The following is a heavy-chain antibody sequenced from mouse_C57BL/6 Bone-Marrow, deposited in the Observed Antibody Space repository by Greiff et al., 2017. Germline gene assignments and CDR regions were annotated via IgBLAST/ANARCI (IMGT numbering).Heavy chain of an antibody. V-gene: IGHV1-64*01. CDR1: GYTFTSYW. D-gene: IGHD2-5*01. CDR2: IHPNSGST. J-gene: IGHJ4*01. CDR3: AREDSKDAMDY. Sequence: QVQLKQPGAELVKPGASVKLSCKASGYTFTSYWMHWVKQRPGQGLEWIGMIHPNSGSTNYNEKFKSKATLTVDKSSSTAYMQLSSLTSEDAAVYYCAREDSKDAMDYWGQGTSVTVSS.